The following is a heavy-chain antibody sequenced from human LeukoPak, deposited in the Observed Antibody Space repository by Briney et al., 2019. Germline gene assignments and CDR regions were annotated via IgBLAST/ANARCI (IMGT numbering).Heavy chain of an antibody. D-gene: IGHD1-26*01. Sequence: SVKVSCKASGGTFSSYAISWVRQAPGQGLEWMGGIIPILGTANYAQKFQGRVTITADESTSTAYMELSSLRSEDTAVYYCARGRLGPDRDGGYYYYYYYMDVWGKGTTVTVSS. CDR1: GGTFSSYA. V-gene: IGHV1-69*13. J-gene: IGHJ6*03. CDR3: ARGRLGPDRDGGYYYYYYYMDV. CDR2: IIPILGTA.